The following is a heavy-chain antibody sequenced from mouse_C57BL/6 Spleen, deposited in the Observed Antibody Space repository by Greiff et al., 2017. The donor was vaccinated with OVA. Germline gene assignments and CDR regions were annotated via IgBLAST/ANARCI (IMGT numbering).Heavy chain of an antibody. CDR1: GFTFSSYA. CDR2: ISAGGSYT. D-gene: IGHD1-1*02. V-gene: IGHV5-4*01. Sequence: EVKLVESGGGLVKPGGSLKLSCAASGFTFSSYAMSWVRQTPGKRLEWVATISAGGSYTYYTDNVNGSFTISTDNAKNDQYRQISHLKSVDTAVDNGAREWDYDAMDYWGQGTSVTVSA. CDR3: AREWDYDAMDY. J-gene: IGHJ4*01.